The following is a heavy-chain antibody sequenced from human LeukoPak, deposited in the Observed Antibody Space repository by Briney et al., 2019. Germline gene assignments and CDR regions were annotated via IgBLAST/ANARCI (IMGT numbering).Heavy chain of an antibody. Sequence: SVKVSCKASGGTFSSYAISWVRQAPEQGVESMGGIIPIFGTANYAQKFQGRVTITTDESTSRAYMELRSLRSEDTDVYYCARVPDYGDYVSPCDYWGQGTLVTVFS. CDR3: ARVPDYGDYVSPCDY. CDR2: IIPIFGTA. J-gene: IGHJ4*02. D-gene: IGHD4-17*01. CDR1: GGTFSSYA. V-gene: IGHV1-69*05.